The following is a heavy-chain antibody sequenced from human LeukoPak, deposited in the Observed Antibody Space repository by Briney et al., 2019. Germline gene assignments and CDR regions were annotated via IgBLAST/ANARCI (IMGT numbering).Heavy chain of an antibody. CDR1: GFTFSSYW. J-gene: IGHJ4*02. CDR3: ARNVGWERTPYYFDF. Sequence: PGGSLRLSCAASGFTFSSYWMSWVRQAPGKGLEWVANIKQDGSEKYYVDSVKGRFTISRDNAKNSLYLQMNSLRAEDTAVYYCARNVGWERTPYYFDFWGQGTLVTVSS. CDR2: IKQDGSEK. D-gene: IGHD1-26*01. V-gene: IGHV3-7*01.